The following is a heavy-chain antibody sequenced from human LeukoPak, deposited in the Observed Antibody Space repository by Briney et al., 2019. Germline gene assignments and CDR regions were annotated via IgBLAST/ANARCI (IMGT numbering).Heavy chain of an antibody. J-gene: IGHJ4*02. D-gene: IGHD6-19*01. CDR1: GFTFDDYA. V-gene: IGHV3-9*01. CDR3: ASGYSSGY. Sequence: GGSLRLSCAASGFTFDDYAMHWVRQAPGKGLEWVSGISWNRGSIGYADSVKGRFTISRDNAKNSLYLQMNSLRAEDTAVYYCASGYSSGYWGQGALVTVSS. CDR2: ISWNRGSI.